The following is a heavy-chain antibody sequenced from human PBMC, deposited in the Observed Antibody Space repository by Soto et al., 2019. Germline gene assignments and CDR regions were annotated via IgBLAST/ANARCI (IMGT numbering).Heavy chain of an antibody. J-gene: IGHJ3*02. Sequence: GGSLRLSCAASGFTVSSNYMSWVRQAPGKGLEWVSVIHSGGSTYYADSVKGRFTISRDNSKNTLYLQMNSLRAEDTAVYYCASLVVVAANDAFDIWGQGTMVTVSS. CDR2: IHSGGST. CDR3: ASLVVVAANDAFDI. CDR1: GFTVSSNY. D-gene: IGHD2-15*01. V-gene: IGHV3-53*01.